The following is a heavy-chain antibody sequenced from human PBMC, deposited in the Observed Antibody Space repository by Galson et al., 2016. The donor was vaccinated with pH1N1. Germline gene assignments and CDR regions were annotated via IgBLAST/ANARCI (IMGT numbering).Heavy chain of an antibody. CDR1: GFTFTSYA. CDR3: ARDSEYSGHEGFH. J-gene: IGHJ4*02. V-gene: IGHV3-30*04. D-gene: IGHD5-12*01. CDR2: ILYDGTNE. Sequence: SLRLSCAASGFTFTSYAMHWVRQAPGKGLEWVAVILYDGTNEYYADSVKGRFTTSRDKTQSTVYLQMNSLRTEGTADYYCARDSEYSGHEGFHWAQGTLVIVSS.